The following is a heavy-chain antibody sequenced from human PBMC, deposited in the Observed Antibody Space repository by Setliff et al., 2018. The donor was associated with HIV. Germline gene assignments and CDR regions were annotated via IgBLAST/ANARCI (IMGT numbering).Heavy chain of an antibody. CDR1: SGSISSTNYY. V-gene: IGHV4-39*07. D-gene: IGHD3-10*01. Sequence: SETLSLTCTVSSGSISSTNYYGGWIRQPPGKGLEWIGTIHYSGSTYYNPSRKSRVTISVDTSKNQFSLKLSSVTAADTAVYYCARRRGPLVRGVDPTQSFYFDYWGQGTLVTVSS. CDR3: ARRRGPLVRGVDPTQSFYFDY. J-gene: IGHJ4*02. CDR2: IHYSGST.